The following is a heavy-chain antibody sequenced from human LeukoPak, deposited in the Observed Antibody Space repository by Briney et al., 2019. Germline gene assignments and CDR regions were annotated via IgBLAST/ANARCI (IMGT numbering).Heavy chain of an antibody. D-gene: IGHD3-22*01. CDR3: ARSSYYYDSSGYTRSNFDY. V-gene: IGHV3-48*01. CDR2: ISSSSSTI. Sequence: PGGSLRLSCAASGFTFSSYSMNWVRQAPGKGLEWVSYISSSSSTIYYADSVKGRFTISRDNSKNTLYLQMNSLRAEDTAVYYCARSSYYYDSSGYTRSNFDYWGQGTLVTVSS. J-gene: IGHJ4*02. CDR1: GFTFSSYS.